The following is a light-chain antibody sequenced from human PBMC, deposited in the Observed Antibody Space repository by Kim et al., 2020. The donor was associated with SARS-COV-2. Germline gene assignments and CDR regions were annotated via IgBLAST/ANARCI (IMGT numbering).Light chain of an antibody. CDR2: GAS. CDR1: QSVSSN. J-gene: IGKJ4*01. CDR3: QQYNQLPLT. Sequence: EIVMTQSPATLSVSPGERATLSCRASQSVSSNLAWYQQKPGQAPRLLIKGASTRATGIAARFSGSGSGTEFTLTISSLQSEDFAFYYCQQYNQLPLTFRGGTKVDIK. V-gene: IGKV3-15*01.